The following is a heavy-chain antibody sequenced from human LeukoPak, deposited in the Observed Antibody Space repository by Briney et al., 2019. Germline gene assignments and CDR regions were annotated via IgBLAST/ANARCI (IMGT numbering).Heavy chain of an antibody. CDR2: IIPIFGTA. J-gene: IGHJ6*03. V-gene: IGHV1-69*13. CDR3: ARSFYDYVWGSYRPNYYYYMDV. CDR1: GGTFSSYA. Sequence: ASVKVSCKASGGTFSSYAISWVRQAPGQGLEWMGGIIPIFGTANYAQKFQGRVTITADESTSAAYMELSSLRSEDTAVYYCARSFYDYVWGSYRPNYYYYMDVWGKGTTVTISS. D-gene: IGHD3-16*02.